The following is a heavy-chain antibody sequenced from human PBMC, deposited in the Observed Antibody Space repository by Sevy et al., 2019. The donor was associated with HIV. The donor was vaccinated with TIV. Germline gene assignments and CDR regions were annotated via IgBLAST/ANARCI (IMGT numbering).Heavy chain of an antibody. CDR1: GFTFSKYS. Sequence: GGCLRLSCAASGFTFSKYSMSWVRQPPGKGLEWVSTLSFGCGEINYADSVKGRFTISRDNSKSSVYLQMNNLRPEDTAVYYWARGGCTKPHDYWGQGTLVTVSS. V-gene: IGHV3-23*01. J-gene: IGHJ4*02. CDR3: ARGGCTKPHDY. CDR2: LSFGCGEI. D-gene: IGHD2-8*01.